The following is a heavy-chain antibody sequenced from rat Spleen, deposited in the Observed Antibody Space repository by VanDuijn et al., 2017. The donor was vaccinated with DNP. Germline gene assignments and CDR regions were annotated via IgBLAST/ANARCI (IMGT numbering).Heavy chain of an antibody. Sequence: EVQLVESGGGLVQPGRSLKLSCAASGFTFSDYNMAWVRQAPKKGLEWVATIIYDSSRTYYRDSVKGRFTIPRDNAKSTLYLQMNSLRSEDMDTYYCARPNYYAGSYPHYWGQGVMVTVSS. CDR3: ARPNYYAGSYPHY. CDR1: GFTFSDYN. V-gene: IGHV5-7*01. CDR2: IIYDSSRT. D-gene: IGHD1-12*02. J-gene: IGHJ2*01.